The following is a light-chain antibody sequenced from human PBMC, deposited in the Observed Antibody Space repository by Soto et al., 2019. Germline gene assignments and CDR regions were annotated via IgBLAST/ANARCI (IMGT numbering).Light chain of an antibody. CDR1: QSLLHSDGYTY. Sequence: DVVLTQSPLSLPVTLGQPASISCRSSQSLLHSDGYTYLDWFQQRPGQSPRRLIYKVSNRDSGVPDRFSGSGSGTDFTLKISRVEPEDVGVYYCMQGTHWPPITFGQGTRLEI. V-gene: IGKV2-30*02. CDR3: MQGTHWPPIT. J-gene: IGKJ5*01. CDR2: KVS.